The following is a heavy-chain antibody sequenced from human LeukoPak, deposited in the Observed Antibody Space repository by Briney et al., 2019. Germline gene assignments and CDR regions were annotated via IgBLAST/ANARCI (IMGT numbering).Heavy chain of an antibody. Sequence: GGSLRLSCAASGFTFSNYGMHWVRQAPGKGLEWVAVLSYDGINKYYADSVKGRFTISRDNAKNSLYLQMNSLRAEDTAVYYCAELGITMIGGVWGKGTTVTISS. CDR2: LSYDGINK. J-gene: IGHJ6*04. D-gene: IGHD3-10*02. CDR1: GFTFSNYG. CDR3: AELGITMIGGV. V-gene: IGHV3-30*18.